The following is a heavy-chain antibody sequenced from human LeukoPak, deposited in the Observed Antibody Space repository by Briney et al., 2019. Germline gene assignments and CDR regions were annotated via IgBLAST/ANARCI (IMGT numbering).Heavy chain of an antibody. D-gene: IGHD6-13*01. CDR3: ARGDSRSWYYFDY. Sequence: ASVKVSCQASGYTFTGYYMHWVRQAPGQGLEWMGWINPNSGGTNYAQKFQGRVTMTRDTSISTAYMELSRLRSDDTAVYYCARGDSRSWYYFDYWGQGTRVTVSS. CDR1: GYTFTGYY. J-gene: IGHJ4*02. CDR2: INPNSGGT. V-gene: IGHV1-2*02.